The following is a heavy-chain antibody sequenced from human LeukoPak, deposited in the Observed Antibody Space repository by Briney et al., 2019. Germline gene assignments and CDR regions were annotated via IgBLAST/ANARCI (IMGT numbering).Heavy chain of an antibody. V-gene: IGHV4-38-2*01. Sequence: SETLSLTXAVSGYSIRSGYYWGWIRQPPGKGLECIGSIYHSGSTYYNPSLKSRATISVDTSKNQFSLKLSSVTAADTAVYYCARRPPETAMEYNWFDPWGQGTLVTVSS. J-gene: IGHJ5*02. CDR2: IYHSGST. CDR3: ARRPPETAMEYNWFDP. CDR1: GYSIRSGYY. D-gene: IGHD2-2*01.